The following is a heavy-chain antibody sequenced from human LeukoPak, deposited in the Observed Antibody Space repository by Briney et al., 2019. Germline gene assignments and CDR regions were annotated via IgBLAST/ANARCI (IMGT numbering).Heavy chain of an antibody. CDR1: RFTFSSYG. Sequence: GGSLRLSCAASRFTFSSYGMSWVRRAPGKGLEWVSVIYSGGSTYYADSVKGRFTISRDNSKDTLYLQMNSLRAEDTAVYYCARNRDAFDIWGQGTMVTVPS. CDR2: IYSGGST. V-gene: IGHV3-53*01. J-gene: IGHJ3*02. CDR3: ARNRDAFDI.